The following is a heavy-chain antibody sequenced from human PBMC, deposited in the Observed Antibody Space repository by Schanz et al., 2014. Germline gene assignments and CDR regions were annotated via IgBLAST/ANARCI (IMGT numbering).Heavy chain of an antibody. CDR2: IYYRGNT. CDR1: GGSISSYY. Sequence: QVQLQESGPGLVKPSETLSLTCTVSGGSISSYYWSWIRQPPGKGREWIGFIYYRGNTNYNPSPTIRVAMSLDTSKNQFSLKLSSLPAADTAVYYCARRIWDGDYYYFDYWGQGTLVTVSS. J-gene: IGHJ4*02. V-gene: IGHV4-59*08. CDR3: ARRIWDGDYYYFDY. D-gene: IGHD4-17*01.